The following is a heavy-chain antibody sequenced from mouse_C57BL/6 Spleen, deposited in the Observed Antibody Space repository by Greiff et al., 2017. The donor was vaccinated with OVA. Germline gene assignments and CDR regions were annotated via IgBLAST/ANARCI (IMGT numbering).Heavy chain of an antibody. Sequence: KPGQGLEWIGDIYPGSGSTNYNEKFKSKATLTVDTSSSTAYMQLSSLTSEDSAVYYCARRGASLDYATDYWGQGTSVTVSS. D-gene: IGHD3-3*01. J-gene: IGHJ4*01. CDR2: IYPGSGST. CDR3: ARRGASLDYATDY. V-gene: IGHV1-55*01.